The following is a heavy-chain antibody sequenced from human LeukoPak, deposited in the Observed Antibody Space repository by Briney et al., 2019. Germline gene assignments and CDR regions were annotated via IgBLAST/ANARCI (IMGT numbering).Heavy chain of an antibody. CDR3: AKGVPPRNFWSGYYAPNYGMDV. CDR1: GFTFSDYY. CDR2: ISGSGGST. D-gene: IGHD3-3*01. Sequence: PGGSLRLSCAASGFTFSDYYMSWIRQAPGKGLEWVSAISGSGGSTYYADSVKGRFTISRDNSKNTLYLQMNSLRAEDTAVYYCAKGVPPRNFWSGYYAPNYGMDVWGQGTTVTVSS. V-gene: IGHV3-23*01. J-gene: IGHJ6*02.